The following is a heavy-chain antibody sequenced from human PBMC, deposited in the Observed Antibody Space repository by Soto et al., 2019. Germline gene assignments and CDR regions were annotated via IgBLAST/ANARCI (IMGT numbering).Heavy chain of an antibody. Sequence: EVQLVQSGAEVKKPGESLRISCKGSGYSFSNYWIGWVRQMPGKGLEWMGRIDPSDSETNYSPSFQGHVTLSADKSISTAYLQWSSLKASDTAIYYCARHGDAYPNGYFDLWGRGTLVSVSS. CDR3: ARHGDAYPNGYFDL. D-gene: IGHD2-2*01. V-gene: IGHV5-10-1*03. J-gene: IGHJ2*01. CDR2: IDPSDSET. CDR1: GYSFSNYW.